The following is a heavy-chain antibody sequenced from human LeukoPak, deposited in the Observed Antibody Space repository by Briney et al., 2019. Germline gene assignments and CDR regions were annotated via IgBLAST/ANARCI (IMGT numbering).Heavy chain of an antibody. J-gene: IGHJ4*02. CDR1: GYTFTSYD. D-gene: IGHD6-13*01. CDR2: MNPNSGNT. CDR3: ARAGRYSRTTDY. Sequence: ASVKVSCKASGYTFTSYDINWVRQATGQGVEWMGWMNPNSGNTGYAQKFQGRVTMTRNTSISTAYMELSSLRSEDTAVYYCARAGRYSRTTDYWGQGTLVTVSS. V-gene: IGHV1-8*01.